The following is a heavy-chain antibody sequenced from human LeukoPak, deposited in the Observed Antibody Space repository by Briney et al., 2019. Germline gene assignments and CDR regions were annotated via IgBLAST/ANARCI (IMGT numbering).Heavy chain of an antibody. CDR2: IYTSGST. D-gene: IGHD4-17*01. CDR3: ARTYGDYSFAFDY. J-gene: IGHJ4*02. Sequence: SQTLSLTCTVSGGSISSGSYYWSWIRQPAGKGLEWIGRIYTSGSTNYNPSLKSRVTISVDTSKNQFSLKLSSVTAADTAVYYCARTYGDYSFAFDYWGQGTLVTVSS. CDR1: GGSISSGSYY. V-gene: IGHV4-61*02.